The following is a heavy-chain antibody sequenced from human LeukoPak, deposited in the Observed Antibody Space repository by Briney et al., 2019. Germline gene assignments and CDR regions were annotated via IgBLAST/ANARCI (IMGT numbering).Heavy chain of an antibody. V-gene: IGHV4-39*01. CDR1: GGSISSSSYY. J-gene: IGHJ3*02. D-gene: IGHD3-22*01. CDR2: IYYSGST. Sequence: SETLSLTCTVSGGSISSSSYYWGWIRQPPGKGLEWIGSIYYSGSTYYNPSLKSRVTISVDTSKNQFSLKLSSVTAADTAVYYCARRTDYYDSSGYSDAFDIWGQGTMVTVSS. CDR3: ARRTDYYDSSGYSDAFDI.